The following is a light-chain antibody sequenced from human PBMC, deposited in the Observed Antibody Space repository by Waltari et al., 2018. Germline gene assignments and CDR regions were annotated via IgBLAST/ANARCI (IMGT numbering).Light chain of an antibody. CDR1: RDINIW. V-gene: IGKV1D-16*01. CDR3: QQYNSYPVT. CDR2: GAS. J-gene: IGKJ5*01. Sequence: DIQMTPSPSSLSASVGDRVPITCRASRDINIWLAWYQQKPEKAPKSLIFGASGLQSGVPSRFSGTGSGTDFTLTISNLQPEDFATYYCQQYNSYPVTFGQGTRVEIK.